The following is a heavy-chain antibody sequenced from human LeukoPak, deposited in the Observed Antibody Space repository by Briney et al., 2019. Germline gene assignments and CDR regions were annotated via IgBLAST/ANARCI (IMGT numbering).Heavy chain of an antibody. CDR2: ISWNSDRI. D-gene: IGHD2-21*01. CDR1: GFTFDDYV. Sequence: GGSLRLSCAASGFTFDDYVMHWVRQAPGKGLEWVSGISWNSDRIGYADSVKGRLTISRDNAKNSLYLQMNSLRAEDTALYYCAKGDGYAPYNYGMDVWGQGTTVTVSS. CDR3: AKGDGYAPYNYGMDV. J-gene: IGHJ6*02. V-gene: IGHV3-9*01.